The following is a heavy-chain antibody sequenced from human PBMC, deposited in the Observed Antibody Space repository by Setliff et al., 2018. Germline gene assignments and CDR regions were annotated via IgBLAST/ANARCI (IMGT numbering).Heavy chain of an antibody. J-gene: IGHJ4*02. Sequence: PSETLSLTCTVSGGSVKSHYWSWIRQTPEKGLEWIGFVFYSGDTRYNPSLKSRVTMSVDTSMNQFSLNLNSATAADTAVYYCARDRTYYASGTYTRWFDYWGQGTLVTVSS. CDR1: GGSVKSHY. CDR2: VFYSGDT. CDR3: ARDRTYYASGTYTRWFDY. D-gene: IGHD3-10*01. V-gene: IGHV4-59*02.